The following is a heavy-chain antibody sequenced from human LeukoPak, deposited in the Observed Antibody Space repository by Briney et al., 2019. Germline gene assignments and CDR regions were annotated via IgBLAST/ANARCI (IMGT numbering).Heavy chain of an antibody. D-gene: IGHD6-13*01. CDR1: GGSISTYY. CDR3: ARGSGSSWFY. Sequence: TSETLSLTCTVSGGSISTYYWSWIRQPPGKGLEWIGYISYSGSTNYNPSLKSRVTMSVDTSKNQFSLKLTSVTAADTAVYYCARGSGSSWFYWGQGTLVTVSS. CDR2: ISYSGST. J-gene: IGHJ4*02. V-gene: IGHV4-59*01.